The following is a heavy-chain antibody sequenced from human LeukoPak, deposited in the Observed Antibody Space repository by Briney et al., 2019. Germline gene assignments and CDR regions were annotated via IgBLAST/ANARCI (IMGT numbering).Heavy chain of an antibody. CDR2: IWPSGST. CDR1: DGSITNYD. CDR3: ARKGPEHLPTYFDH. Sequence: SETLSLTCTVSDGSITNYDWSWVRQPPGQGLEWVGYIWPSGSTNYNPSLSGRVAISLDKSRNHFTLMVTAVTAADTAFYYCARKGPEHLPTYFDHWGRGILVTVSS. V-gene: IGHV4-4*08. D-gene: IGHD2-21*01. J-gene: IGHJ4*02.